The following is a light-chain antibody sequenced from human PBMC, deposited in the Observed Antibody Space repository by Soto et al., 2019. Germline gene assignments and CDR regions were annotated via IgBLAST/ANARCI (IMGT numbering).Light chain of an antibody. Sequence: EIVLTQSPGTLSLSPGERATLSCRASQSVNSRVAWYQHKPGQAPRLLISGASSRATGIPDRCSGSGSATEFTLTISRLEPEDFELYYCQHYGRSPITFGQGTRLEI. CDR3: QHYGRSPIT. J-gene: IGKJ5*01. V-gene: IGKV3-20*01. CDR2: GAS. CDR1: QSVNSR.